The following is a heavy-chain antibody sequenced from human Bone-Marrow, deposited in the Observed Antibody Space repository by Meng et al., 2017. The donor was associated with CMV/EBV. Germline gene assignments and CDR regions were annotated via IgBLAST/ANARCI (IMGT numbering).Heavy chain of an antibody. D-gene: IGHD2-2*01. J-gene: IGHJ4*02. V-gene: IGHV3-23*01. CDR1: GLTFSSYV. Sequence: GGSLRLSCAASGLTFSSYVMSWVRQAPGKGLEWVSLISGSGANTDYADSVKGRFTISRDNSRNTLNLQMNSLRVEDTAVYYCAKDPRHCDSSGCLNYFDFWGQGTLVTVSS. CDR3: AKDPRHCDSSGCLNYFDF. CDR2: ISGSGANT.